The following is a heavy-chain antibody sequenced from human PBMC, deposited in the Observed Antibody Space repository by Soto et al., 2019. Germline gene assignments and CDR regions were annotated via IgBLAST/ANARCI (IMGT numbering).Heavy chain of an antibody. V-gene: IGHV3-23*01. CDR3: AKPMPNISPRLFDY. CDR2: ISGSGDST. CDR1: GFTFSNYA. J-gene: IGHJ4*02. Sequence: EVQLLESGGGLLQPGGSLRLSCAASGFTFSNYAMNWVRQAPGKGLEWVSTISGSGDSTYYADSVKGRFTISRDNSKNTLYLQMNSLRAEDTAVYCCAKPMPNISPRLFDYWGQGTLVTVSS. D-gene: IGHD3-16*01.